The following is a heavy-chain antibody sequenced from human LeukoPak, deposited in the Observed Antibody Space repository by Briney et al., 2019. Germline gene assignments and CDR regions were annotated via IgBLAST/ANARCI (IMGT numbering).Heavy chain of an antibody. CDR2: IWYDGTNK. V-gene: IGHV3-33*01. CDR3: ARAIGIGAALDY. D-gene: IGHD6-13*01. CDR1: GFSFSSYG. J-gene: IGHJ4*02. Sequence: GRSLRLSCAASGFSFSSYGMHWVRQAPGKGLEWAAVIWYDGTNKNYVDSVKGRFTISRDNSKNTVYLQMNSLRAEDTAVYYCARAIGIGAALDYWGQGTLVTVSS.